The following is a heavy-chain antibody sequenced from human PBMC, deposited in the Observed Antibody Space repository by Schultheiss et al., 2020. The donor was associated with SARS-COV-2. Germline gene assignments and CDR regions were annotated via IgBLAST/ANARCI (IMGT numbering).Heavy chain of an antibody. CDR2: IIPILGIA. V-gene: IGHV1-69*04. CDR1: GGTFSSYT. CDR3: ATDFKPHYDYVWGSYRYDY. J-gene: IGHJ4*02. Sequence: SVKVSCKASGGTFSSYTISWVRQAPGQGLEWMGRIIPILGIANYAQKFQGRVTMTRNTSISTAYMELSSLRSEDTAVYYCATDFKPHYDYVWGSYRYDYWGQGTLVTVSS. D-gene: IGHD3-16*02.